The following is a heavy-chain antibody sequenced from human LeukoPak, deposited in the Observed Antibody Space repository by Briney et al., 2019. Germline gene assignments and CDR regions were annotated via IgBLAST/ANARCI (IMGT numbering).Heavy chain of an antibody. CDR1: GGSISSGGYY. D-gene: IGHD5-18*01. CDR2: IYYSGST. J-gene: IGHJ5*02. CDR3: AREIGAMGDHWFDP. Sequence: SETLSLTCTVSGGSISSGGYYWSWIRQHPGKGLEWIGYIYYSGSTYYNPSLKSRVTISVHTSKNQFSLKLSSVTAADTAVYYCAREIGAMGDHWFDPWGQGTLVTVSS. V-gene: IGHV4-31*03.